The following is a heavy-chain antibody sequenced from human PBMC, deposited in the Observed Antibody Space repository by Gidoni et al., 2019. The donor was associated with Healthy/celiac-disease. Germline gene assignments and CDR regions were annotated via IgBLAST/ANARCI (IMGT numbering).Heavy chain of an antibody. J-gene: IGHJ3*02. V-gene: IGHV3-7*01. CDR1: GLTLSSYW. Sequence: EVQLVESGGGLVQPGGSLRLSCAASGLTLSSYWLSWVRQAPGKGLEWVANIKQDGSEKYYVDSVKGRFTISRDIAKNSLYLQMNSLRAEDTAVYYCARENQPYYYDSSANQDAFDIWGQGTMVTVSS. D-gene: IGHD3-22*01. CDR3: ARENQPYYYDSSANQDAFDI. CDR2: IKQDGSEK.